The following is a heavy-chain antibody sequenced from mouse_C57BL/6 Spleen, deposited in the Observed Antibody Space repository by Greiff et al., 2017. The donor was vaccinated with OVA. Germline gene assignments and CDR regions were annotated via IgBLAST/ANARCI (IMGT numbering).Heavy chain of an antibody. D-gene: IGHD1-1*01. Sequence: EVKVVESGGGLVKPGGSLKLSCAASGFTFSDYGMHWVRQAPEKGLEWVAYISSGSSTICYADTVKGRFTISRDNAKNTLFLQMTSLRSEDTAMYYCASPHYYGSSYYYYAMDYWGQGTSVTVSS. CDR2: ISSGSSTI. CDR3: ASPHYYGSSYYYYAMDY. V-gene: IGHV5-17*01. CDR1: GFTFSDYG. J-gene: IGHJ4*01.